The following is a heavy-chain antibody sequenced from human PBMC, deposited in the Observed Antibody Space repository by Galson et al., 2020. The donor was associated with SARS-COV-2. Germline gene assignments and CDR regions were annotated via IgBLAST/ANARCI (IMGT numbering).Heavy chain of an antibody. Sequence: ESLKISCAASGFTFSNYTMNWVRQAPGKGLEWVSSITSSSTYIYYADSVKGRFTISRDNAKNSLYLQMDSLRAEDTAVFFCARDRRGYGSKRNTYYYYYGMDVWGQGTTVTVSS. V-gene: IGHV3-21*01. CDR3: ARDRRGYGSKRNTYYYYYGMDV. CDR2: ITSSSTYI. J-gene: IGHJ6*01. D-gene: IGHD5-18*01. CDR1: GFTFSNYT.